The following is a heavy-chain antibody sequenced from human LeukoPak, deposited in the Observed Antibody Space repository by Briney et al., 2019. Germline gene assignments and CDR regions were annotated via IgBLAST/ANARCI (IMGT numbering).Heavy chain of an antibody. CDR1: GFTFASYA. CDR2: FSGSGGST. D-gene: IGHD2/OR15-2a*01. Sequence: GGSLRLSCAASGFTFASYAMSWVRQAPGKGLEWVSAFSGSGGSTYYADSVKGRFTISRDNSKNTLYLQMNSLRAEDTAVYYCARDRNYYFDYWGQGTLVTVSS. CDR3: ARDRNYYFDY. V-gene: IGHV3-23*01. J-gene: IGHJ4*02.